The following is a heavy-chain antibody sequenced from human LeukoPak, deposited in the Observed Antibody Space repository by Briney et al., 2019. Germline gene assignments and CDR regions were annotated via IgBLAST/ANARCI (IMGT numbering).Heavy chain of an antibody. CDR1: GYTFTSYY. CDR3: ARALQWELGDLDY. CDR2: INPSGGST. V-gene: IGHV1-46*01. D-gene: IGHD1-26*01. Sequence: ASVKVSCKASGYTFTSYYMHWVRQAPGQGLEWMGIINPSGGSTSYAQKFQGRVTMTTDTSTSTAYMELRSLRSDDTAVYYCARALQWELGDLDYWGQGTLDTVSS. J-gene: IGHJ4*02.